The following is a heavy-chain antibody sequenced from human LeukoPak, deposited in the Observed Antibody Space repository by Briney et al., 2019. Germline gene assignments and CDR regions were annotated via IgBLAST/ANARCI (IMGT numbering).Heavy chain of an antibody. CDR2: ISGSGGST. D-gene: IGHD1-26*01. J-gene: IGHJ4*02. Sequence: GGSLRLSCAASGFTFSSYAMSWVRQAPGRGLEWVSAISGSGGSTYYADSVKGRFTISRDNSKNTLYLQMNSLRAEDTAVYYCAKDDAVIVGATTGWGQGTLVTVSS. CDR1: GFTFSSYA. CDR3: AKDDAVIVGATTG. V-gene: IGHV3-23*01.